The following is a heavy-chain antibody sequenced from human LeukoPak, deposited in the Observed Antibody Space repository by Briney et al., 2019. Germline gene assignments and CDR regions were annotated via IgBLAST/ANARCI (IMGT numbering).Heavy chain of an antibody. V-gene: IGHV3-23*01. J-gene: IGHJ4*02. CDR2: INGGGGST. D-gene: IGHD1-14*01. Sequence: GGSLRLSCAASGFTFSNYAMNWVRQAPGKGLEWVSSINGGGGSTYYADSVKGRFTISRDNSKNTLYLQMNSLRAEDTAVYYCAKPAKTDYADYWGQGTLVTVAS. CDR1: GFTFSNYA. CDR3: AKPAKTDYADY.